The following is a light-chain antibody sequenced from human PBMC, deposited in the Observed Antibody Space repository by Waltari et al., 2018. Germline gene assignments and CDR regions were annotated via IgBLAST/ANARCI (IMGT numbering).Light chain of an antibody. CDR3: QQSYSTPRT. CDR1: QSFSSY. V-gene: IGKV1-39*01. Sequence: DIQMTQSPSSLSASVGDRVTITCLASQSFSSYLNWYQQKPGKAPKLLIFAASSLQSGVPSRFSGSGSGTDFTLTISSLQPEDFATYYCQQSYSTPRTFGQGTKVEIK. J-gene: IGKJ1*01. CDR2: AAS.